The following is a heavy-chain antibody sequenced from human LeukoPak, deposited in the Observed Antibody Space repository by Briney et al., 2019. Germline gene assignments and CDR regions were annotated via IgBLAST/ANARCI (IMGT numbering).Heavy chain of an antibody. Sequence: GGSLRLSCAASGFTFSSYSMNWVRQAPGKGLEWVSSISRSGSTKYYADSVKGRFTISRDNSKNTLYLQMNSLRAEDTAVYYCASGGGGYYYPFDYWGQGTLVTVSS. CDR2: ISRSGSTK. V-gene: IGHV3-48*01. CDR3: ASGGGGYYYPFDY. CDR1: GFTFSSYS. J-gene: IGHJ4*02. D-gene: IGHD3-22*01.